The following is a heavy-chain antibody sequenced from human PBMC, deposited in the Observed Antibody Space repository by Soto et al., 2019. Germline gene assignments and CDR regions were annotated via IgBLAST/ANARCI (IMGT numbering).Heavy chain of an antibody. CDR1: GGSVSSGSFY. V-gene: IGHV4-39*01. J-gene: IGHJ4*02. CDR3: ARHVAYESGGYSFDY. Sequence: SETLSLTCTVSGGSVSSGSFYWGWIRQYPGQGLEWIGSIYHSGRTYYNPSLKSRVTKSVDTSRNQFSLNLSSVTAADTALYYCARHVAYESGGYSFDYWGLGTFVTVSS. CDR2: IYHSGRT. D-gene: IGHD3-22*01.